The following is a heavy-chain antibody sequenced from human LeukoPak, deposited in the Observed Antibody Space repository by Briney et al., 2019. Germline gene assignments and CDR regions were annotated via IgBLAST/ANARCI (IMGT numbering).Heavy chain of an antibody. CDR1: GYTLTELS. V-gene: IGHV1-24*01. Sequence: ASVKVSCKVSGYTLTELSMHWVRQAPGKGLEWMGGFDPEDGETIYAQKFQGRVTMTEDTSTDTAYMELSSLRSEDTAVYYCATRPNYYDSSGYDCWGQGTLVTVSS. CDR3: ATRPNYYDSSGYDC. D-gene: IGHD3-22*01. CDR2: FDPEDGET. J-gene: IGHJ4*02.